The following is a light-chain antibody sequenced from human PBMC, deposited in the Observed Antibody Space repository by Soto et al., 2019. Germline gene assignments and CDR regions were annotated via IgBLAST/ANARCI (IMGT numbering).Light chain of an antibody. CDR2: STN. CDR3: VLYMGSGIWV. V-gene: IGLV8-61*01. Sequence: QTVVTQEQSFSVSPGRTVTLTCGLSSGSVSTSYFPSWYQQTPGQAPRTLIYSTNTRSSGVPDRFSGSILGSKAALTITGAQADDESDYYCVLYMGSGIWVFGGGTKLTFL. J-gene: IGLJ3*02. CDR1: SGSVSTSYF.